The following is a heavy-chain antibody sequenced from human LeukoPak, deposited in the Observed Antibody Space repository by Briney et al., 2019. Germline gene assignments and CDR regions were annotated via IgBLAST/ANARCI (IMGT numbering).Heavy chain of an antibody. CDR3: ARQGRSGSYFGGNWFDP. V-gene: IGHV1-69*05. CDR2: IIPIFGTA. Sequence: ASVKVSCKASGGTFSSYAISWVRQAPGQGLEWMGGIIPIFGTANYAQKFQGRVTMTTDTSTSTAYMELRSLRSDDTAVYYCARQGRSGSYFGGNWFDPWGQGTLVTVSS. CDR1: GGTFSSYA. J-gene: IGHJ5*02. D-gene: IGHD1-26*01.